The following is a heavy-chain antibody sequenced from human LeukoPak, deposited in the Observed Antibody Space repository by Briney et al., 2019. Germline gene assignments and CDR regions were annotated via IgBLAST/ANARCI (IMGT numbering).Heavy chain of an antibody. Sequence: GESLKISCKGYGYSFTNYWIGWVRQMPGKGLEWMGIIYPGDSDTRYSPSFQGQVTISADKSISTAYLQWSSLNASDTGMYYCAHRYSYSYYWGQGTLVTVSS. CDR3: AHRYSYSYY. J-gene: IGHJ4*02. D-gene: IGHD5-18*01. CDR1: GYSFTNYW. V-gene: IGHV5-51*01. CDR2: IYPGDSDT.